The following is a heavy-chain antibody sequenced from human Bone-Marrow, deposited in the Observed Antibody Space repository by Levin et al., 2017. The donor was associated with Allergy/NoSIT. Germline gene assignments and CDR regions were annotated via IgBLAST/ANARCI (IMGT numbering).Heavy chain of an antibody. J-gene: IGHJ4*02. D-gene: IGHD2-21*02. CDR3: AQEGEGFVALVTRSFDK. CDR1: GFTFNIGA. Sequence: PGGSLRLSCAASGFTFNIGAMSWVRQAPGKGLEWVSTISGSGGGAWYADSVKGRFTVSRDNSKSTLFLETTSLRVEDTAVYYCAQEGEGFVALVTRSFDKWGQGTLVTVSS. V-gene: IGHV3-23*01. CDR2: ISGSGGGA.